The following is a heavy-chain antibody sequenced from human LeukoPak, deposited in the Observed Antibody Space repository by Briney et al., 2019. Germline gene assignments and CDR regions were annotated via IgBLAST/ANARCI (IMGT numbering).Heavy chain of an antibody. CDR2: IYTSGST. J-gene: IGHJ6*03. CDR3: ARASGEAGGYSSSWYTYYYYYYMDV. CDR1: GGSISSGSYY. D-gene: IGHD6-13*01. V-gene: IGHV4-61*02. Sequence: PSETLSLTCTVSGGSISSGSYYWSWIRQPAGKGLEWIGRIYTSGSTNYNPSLKSRVTISVDTSKNQFSLKLSSVTAADTAVYYCARASGEAGGYSSSWYTYYYYYYMDVWGKGTTVTISS.